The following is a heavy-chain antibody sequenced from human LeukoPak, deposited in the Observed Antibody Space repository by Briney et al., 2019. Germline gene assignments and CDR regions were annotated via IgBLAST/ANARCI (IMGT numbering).Heavy chain of an antibody. CDR1: GFTFTSYG. Sequence: GETLRLSCEASGFTFTSYGMSWFRQAPGKGLEWVSSVTYSGGNTYYADSVKGRFTIFRDNSKNTLYLQMNSLRAEDTAVYYCAKGIYYYYYYMDVWGKGTTVTVSS. J-gene: IGHJ6*03. CDR3: AKGIYYYYYYMDV. CDR2: VTYSGGNT. V-gene: IGHV3-23*01. D-gene: IGHD2-21*01.